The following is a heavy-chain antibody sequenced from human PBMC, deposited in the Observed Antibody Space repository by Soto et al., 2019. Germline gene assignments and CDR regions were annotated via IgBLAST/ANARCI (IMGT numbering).Heavy chain of an antibody. V-gene: IGHV3-7*03. J-gene: IGHJ4*02. Sequence: EVQLVESGGGLVQPGGSLRLSCAASGFSFSTYWMSWARQAPGKGLEWVANIKDDGGETYYVDSVKARFTISRDNAKTSLFLQMNSLRAEDTAVYYCAKGGHIDFCGQGTLVTVSS. CDR3: AKGGHIDF. CDR1: GFSFSTYW. D-gene: IGHD3-16*01. CDR2: IKDDGGET.